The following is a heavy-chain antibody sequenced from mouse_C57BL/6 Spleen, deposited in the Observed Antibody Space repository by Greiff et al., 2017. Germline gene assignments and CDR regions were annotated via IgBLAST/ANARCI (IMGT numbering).Heavy chain of an antibody. Sequence: QVQLQQPGAELVRPGSSVKLSCKASGYTFTSYWMHWVKQRPIQGLEWIGNIDPSDSETHYNQKFKDKATLTVDKSSSTAYMQLSSLTSEDSAVYDCARREAAYYSKEGEAMDYWGQGTSVTVSS. V-gene: IGHV1-52*01. CDR2: IDPSDSET. CDR3: ARREAAYYSKEGEAMDY. CDR1: GYTFTSYW. J-gene: IGHJ4*01. D-gene: IGHD2-5*01.